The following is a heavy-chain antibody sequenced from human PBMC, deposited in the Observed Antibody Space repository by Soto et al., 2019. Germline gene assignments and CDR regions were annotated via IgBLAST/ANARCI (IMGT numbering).Heavy chain of an antibody. CDR1: GGSFSDYA. CDR3: ARDRAPRGWSYLDL. Sequence: SVEVSCKAFGGSFSDYAISWVRQAPGQGLEWMGGIIPIFGTPNYAQKFQDRVTFTAHESTNTAYMELSRLTSEDTAVYYCARDRAPRGWSYLDLWGQGTQVTVSS. J-gene: IGHJ4*02. D-gene: IGHD2-15*01. CDR2: IIPIFGTP. V-gene: IGHV1-69*13.